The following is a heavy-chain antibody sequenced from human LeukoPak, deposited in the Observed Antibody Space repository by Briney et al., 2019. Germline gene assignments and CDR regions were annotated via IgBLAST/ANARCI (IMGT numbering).Heavy chain of an antibody. Sequence: ASVKVSCKVSGYTLTELSMHWVRQDPGKGLEGMGGFDPEDGETIYAQKFQGRVTMTEDTSTDTAYMELSSLRSEDTAVYYCAMASEGWSYYNEFDYWGQGTLVTVSS. CDR2: FDPEDGET. J-gene: IGHJ4*02. D-gene: IGHD3-10*01. CDR1: GYTLTELS. V-gene: IGHV1-24*01. CDR3: AMASEGWSYYNEFDY.